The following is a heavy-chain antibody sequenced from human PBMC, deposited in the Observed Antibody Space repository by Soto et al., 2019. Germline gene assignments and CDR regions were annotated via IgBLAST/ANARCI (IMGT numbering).Heavy chain of an antibody. V-gene: IGHV3-23*01. CDR1: GFTFNRNA. CDR3: AKNRDYDYDAFDV. J-gene: IGHJ3*01. CDR2: ITGNSAFT. Sequence: GGSLRLSCAGSGFTFNRNAMSWVRQAPGKGLEWVSGITGNSAFTYYADSVKGRFIISRDNSKNTLYLQINTLRVEDTAVYYCAKNRDYDYDAFDVWGQGTVVTVSS. D-gene: IGHD3-16*01.